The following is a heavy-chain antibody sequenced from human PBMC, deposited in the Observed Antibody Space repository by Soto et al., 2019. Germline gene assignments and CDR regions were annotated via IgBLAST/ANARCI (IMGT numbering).Heavy chain of an antibody. Sequence: GGSLRLCCAASGFTFSSYGMHWVRQAPGKGLEWVAVISYDGSNKYYADSVKGRFTISRDNSKNTLYLQMNSLRAEDTAVYYFAKGIVSSSSGYNSYGMDVWGQGTTVTVSS. CDR1: GFTFSSYG. V-gene: IGHV3-30*18. J-gene: IGHJ6*02. CDR3: AKGIVSSSSGYNSYGMDV. CDR2: ISYDGSNK. D-gene: IGHD6-13*01.